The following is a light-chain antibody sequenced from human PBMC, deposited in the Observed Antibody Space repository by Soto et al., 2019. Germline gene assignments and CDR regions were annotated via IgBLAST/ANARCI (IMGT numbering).Light chain of an antibody. Sequence: QSALTQPPSVSGAPGQRVTISCTGSSSNIGAGYDVHWYQQLPGTAPKLLIYGNSIRPSGVPDRFSGSKSGTSASLAITGLQADDEADYYCQSYDSRVNVFGTGTKLTVL. J-gene: IGLJ1*01. CDR1: SSNIGAGYD. CDR2: GNS. CDR3: QSYDSRVNV. V-gene: IGLV1-40*01.